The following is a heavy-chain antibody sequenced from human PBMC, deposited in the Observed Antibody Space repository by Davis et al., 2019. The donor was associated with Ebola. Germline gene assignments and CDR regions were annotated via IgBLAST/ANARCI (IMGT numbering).Heavy chain of an antibody. CDR2: IFYSGNT. Sequence: SETLSLTCAVSGGSISSGGSSWSWIRQPPGKGLEWIGFIFYSGNTNYNPSLMSRATISVDTSTNQVSLKLKSVTTADTAVYYCAVLAGYWGQGTLVTVSS. D-gene: IGHD2/OR15-2a*01. CDR1: GGSISSGGSS. CDR3: AVLAGY. J-gene: IGHJ4*02. V-gene: IGHV4-61*08.